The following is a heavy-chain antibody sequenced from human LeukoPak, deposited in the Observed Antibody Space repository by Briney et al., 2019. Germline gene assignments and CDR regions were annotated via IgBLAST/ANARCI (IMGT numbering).Heavy chain of an antibody. J-gene: IGHJ6*03. CDR2: INSDGSTT. CDR1: GFTFSGYW. Sequence: GGSLRLSCAASGFTFSGYWIHWVRQAPGKGLVWISRINSDGSTTNYADSVNGRFTISRDNTKNTLYLQMNSLRAEDTAVYYCAKDHSAPTYYYGSGSWYMDVWGKGTTVTISS. CDR3: AKDHSAPTYYYGSGSWYMDV. V-gene: IGHV3-74*01. D-gene: IGHD3-10*01.